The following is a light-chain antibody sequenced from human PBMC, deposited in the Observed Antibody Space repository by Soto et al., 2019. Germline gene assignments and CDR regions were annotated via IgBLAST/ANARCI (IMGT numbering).Light chain of an antibody. Sequence: EVVMTQSPDSLSVSPGERATLSCRASQSVSSNLAWYQQKLGQAPRLLIYGASTRATGISARFSGSGSGTEFTLTISSPQSEDFAIYYCQQYKNWPRTFGQGTRVEIK. V-gene: IGKV3-15*01. CDR2: GAS. CDR1: QSVSSN. CDR3: QQYKNWPRT. J-gene: IGKJ1*01.